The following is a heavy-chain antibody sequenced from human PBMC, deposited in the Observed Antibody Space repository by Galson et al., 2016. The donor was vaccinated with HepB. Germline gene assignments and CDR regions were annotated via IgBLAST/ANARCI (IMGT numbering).Heavy chain of an antibody. V-gene: IGHV6-1*01. CDR1: GDSVYNNGAA. Sequence: CAISGDSVYNNGAAWVWISQSPSRGLEGLGRAFYRSTWENHYAGSVINRITISPDTSRNQFSLHLHSLTPEDTAVYYCARAVMLGRGMDVWGQGTTVTVSS. CDR2: AFYRSTWEN. D-gene: IGHD3-10*01. J-gene: IGHJ6*02. CDR3: ARAVMLGRGMDV.